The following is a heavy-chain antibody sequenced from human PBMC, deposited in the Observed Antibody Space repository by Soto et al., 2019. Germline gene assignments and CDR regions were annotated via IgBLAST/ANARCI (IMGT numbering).Heavy chain of an antibody. CDR1: GYTFTAYY. Sequence: QVQLVQSGAEMKKPGASVKVSCEASGYTFTAYYIHWVRQAPGQGLEWMGWINPNGGGTKYAQKSQGRVTMTRDTYINTAYMELTRLTSDDTAVYYCARAVHTMIQGVRFRVDQWGQGTLVTVSS. CDR2: INPNGGGT. J-gene: IGHJ4*02. V-gene: IGHV1-2*02. CDR3: ARAVHTMIQGVRFRVDQ. D-gene: IGHD3-10*01.